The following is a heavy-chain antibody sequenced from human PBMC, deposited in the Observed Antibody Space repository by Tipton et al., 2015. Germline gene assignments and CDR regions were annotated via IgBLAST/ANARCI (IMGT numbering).Heavy chain of an antibody. CDR3: ARARGRHGGLFDS. J-gene: IGHJ4*02. CDR1: GDSVSSGSYY. V-gene: IGHV4-61*01. Sequence: TLSLTCTVSGDSVSSGSYYWSWIRQPPGKGLEWIGYISYTETSHYNPSLKSRVTISVDTSKNQFSLKLSSVTAADTAVYYCARARGRHGGLFDSWGQGILVTVSS. CDR2: ISYTETS. D-gene: IGHD4-23*01.